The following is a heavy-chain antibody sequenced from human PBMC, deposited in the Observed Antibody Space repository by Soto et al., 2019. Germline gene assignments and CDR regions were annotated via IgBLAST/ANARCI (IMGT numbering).Heavy chain of an antibody. V-gene: IGHV1-2*02. D-gene: IGHD2-21*02. CDR2: INPKSGVT. J-gene: IGHJ5*02. Sequence: GASVKVSCKASGYSFIGYYMHWVRQAPGQGLEWMGWINPKSGVTNYAQKFQGRVTMTRDTSITTAYMGLSSLRSDDTAVYYCARGDVNWLDPWGQGTLVTVSS. CDR1: GYSFIGYY. CDR3: ARGDVNWLDP.